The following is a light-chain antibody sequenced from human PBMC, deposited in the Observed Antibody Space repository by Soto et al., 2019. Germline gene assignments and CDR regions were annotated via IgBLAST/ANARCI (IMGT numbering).Light chain of an antibody. Sequence: EIVMTQSPATLSVSPGERATLSCRASQSVGSNLAWYQRKPGQAPRLLIYGASTRAPGIPARFSGSGSGTEFTLTISSLQSEDFAIYYCQQYNNRPPETFGQGTKLE. J-gene: IGKJ2*01. V-gene: IGKV3-15*01. CDR2: GAS. CDR3: QQYNNRPPET. CDR1: QSVGSN.